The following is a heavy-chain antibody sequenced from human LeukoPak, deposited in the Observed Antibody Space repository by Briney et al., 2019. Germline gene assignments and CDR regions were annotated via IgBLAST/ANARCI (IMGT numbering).Heavy chain of an antibody. V-gene: IGHV1-46*01. J-gene: IGHJ4*02. D-gene: IGHD3-22*01. CDR3: ARSPPMRYYDSSGSIDY. CDR2: INPSGGST. CDR1: GYTFTSYY. Sequence: ASVKVSCKASGYTFTSYYMHWVRQAPGQGLEWMGIINPSGGSTSYAQKFQGRVTMTRDMSTSTVYMELSSLRSEDTAVYYCARSPPMRYYDSSGSIDYWGQGTLVTVSS.